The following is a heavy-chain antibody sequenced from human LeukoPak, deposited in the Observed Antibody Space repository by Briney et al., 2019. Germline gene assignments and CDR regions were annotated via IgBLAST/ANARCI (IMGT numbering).Heavy chain of an antibody. CDR1: GFTFSSSG. Sequence: GRSLRLPCAASGFTFSSSGMHWVRRAPGKGLEWVSVISYDGSTKYYADSVKGRFTISRDNSKNTLYLQMNSLRAEDTAVYYCAKDRGSSWFPTPFDYWGQGTLVTVSS. CDR2: ISYDGSTK. J-gene: IGHJ4*02. V-gene: IGHV3-30*18. CDR3: AKDRGSSWFPTPFDY. D-gene: IGHD6-13*01.